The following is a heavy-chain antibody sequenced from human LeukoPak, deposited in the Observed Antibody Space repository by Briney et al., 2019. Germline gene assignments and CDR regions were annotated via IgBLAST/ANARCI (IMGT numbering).Heavy chain of an antibody. CDR2: ISYDGSNK. J-gene: IGHJ4*02. D-gene: IGHD3-10*01. Sequence: GRSLRLSCAASGFTFSSYAMHWVRQAPGKGLEWVAVISYDGSNKYYADSVKGRFTISRDNSKNTLYLQMNSLRAEDTAVYYCARDYAVRGSLVDYWGQGTLVTVSS. CDR3: ARDYAVRGSLVDY. V-gene: IGHV3-30-3*01. CDR1: GFTFSSYA.